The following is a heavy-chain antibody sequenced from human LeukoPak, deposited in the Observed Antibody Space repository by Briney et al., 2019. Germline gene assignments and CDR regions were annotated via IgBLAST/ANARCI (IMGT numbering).Heavy chain of an antibody. CDR2: IYSGGST. J-gene: IGHJ5*02. CDR3: AKATEPSSSWYSNWFDP. D-gene: IGHD6-13*01. CDR1: GFTVSSNY. V-gene: IGHV3-66*01. Sequence: GGSLRLSCAASGFTVSSNYMSWVRQAPGKGLEWVSVIYSGGSTYYADSVKGRFTISRDNSKNTLYLQMNSLRAEDTAVYYCAKATEPSSSWYSNWFDPWGQGTLVTVSS.